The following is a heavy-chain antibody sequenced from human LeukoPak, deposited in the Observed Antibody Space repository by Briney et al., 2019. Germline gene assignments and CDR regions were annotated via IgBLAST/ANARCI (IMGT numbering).Heavy chain of an antibody. J-gene: IGHJ4*02. CDR3: ARGIRKFMSSKIDY. V-gene: IGHV4-34*01. CDR1: GGSFSGYY. CDR2: INHSGST. Sequence: SETLSLTCAVYGGSFSGYYWSWIRQPPGKGLEWIGEINHSGSTNYNPSLKSRVTISVDTSKNQFSLKLSSVTAADTAVYYCARGIRKFMSSKIDYWSQGTLVTVSS. D-gene: IGHD2-2*01.